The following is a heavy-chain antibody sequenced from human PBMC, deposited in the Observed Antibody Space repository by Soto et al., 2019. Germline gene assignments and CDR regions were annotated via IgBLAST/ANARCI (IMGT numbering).Heavy chain of an antibody. D-gene: IGHD1-26*01. CDR3: ARVGVGANTFFDY. CDR2: INPSGGST. Sequence: QVQLVQSGAEVKKPGASVKVSFKASGYTFTSYYMHWVRQAPGRGLEWMGIINPSGGSTSYAQKCQGIVTMTRDTSTSTVYMELSSLRSEDTAVYYCARVGVGANTFFDYWGQGTLVTVSS. V-gene: IGHV1-46*01. J-gene: IGHJ4*02. CDR1: GYTFTSYY.